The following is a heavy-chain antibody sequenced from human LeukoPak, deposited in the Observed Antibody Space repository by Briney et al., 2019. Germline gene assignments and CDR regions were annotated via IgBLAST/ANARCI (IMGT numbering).Heavy chain of an antibody. CDR2: INHSGST. D-gene: IGHD5-24*01. CDR1: GGSFSAYY. Sequence: PSETLSLTCAVYGGSFSAYYWSWIRQPPGKGLEWIGEINHSGSTNYSPSLKSRVTISIDTSKNQFSLKLSSVTAAETAVYYCANVEMATISPPYFDYWGQGTLVTVSS. CDR3: ANVEMATISPPYFDY. V-gene: IGHV4-34*01. J-gene: IGHJ4*02.